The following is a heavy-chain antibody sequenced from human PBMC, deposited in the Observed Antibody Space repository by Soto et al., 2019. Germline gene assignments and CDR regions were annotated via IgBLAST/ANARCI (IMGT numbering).Heavy chain of an antibody. D-gene: IGHD3-10*01. J-gene: IGHJ5*02. CDR1: GGSISSGGYY. V-gene: IGHV4-31*03. Sequence: PSETLSLTCTVSGGSISSGGYYWSWIRQHPGKGLEWIGYIYYSGSTYYNPSLKSRVTISVDTSKNQFSLKLSSVTAADTAVYYCAIKQGLWFGELNIKDNWFDPWGQGTLVTVSS. CDR3: AIKQGLWFGELNIKDNWFDP. CDR2: IYYSGST.